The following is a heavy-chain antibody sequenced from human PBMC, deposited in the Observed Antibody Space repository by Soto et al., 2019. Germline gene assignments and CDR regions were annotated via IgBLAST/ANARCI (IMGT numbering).Heavy chain of an antibody. Sequence: QVQLQESGPGLVKPSGTLSLTCAVSGGSISSSNWWSWVRQPPGKGLEWIGEIYHSGSTNYNPSLKSRATISVDKSKNQFSRKLSAVTAADTAVYYCARTARGYSYGLYYHYGMDVWGQGTAVTVSS. J-gene: IGHJ6*02. CDR1: GGSISSSNW. CDR3: ARTARGYSYGLYYHYGMDV. CDR2: IYHSGST. V-gene: IGHV4-4*02. D-gene: IGHD5-18*01.